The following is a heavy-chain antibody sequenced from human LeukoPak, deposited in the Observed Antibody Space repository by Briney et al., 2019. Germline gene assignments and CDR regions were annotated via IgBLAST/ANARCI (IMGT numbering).Heavy chain of an antibody. CDR1: GDSVSSYF. J-gene: IGHJ5*02. CDR3: AREVAAAGWFDP. Sequence: PSETLSLTCSVSGDSVSSYFWSWIRQPPGKGLEWIASISNSGSTNYNPSLKSRVTISIDTSKNQFSLKLSSVTAADTAVYYCAREVAAAGWFDPWGQGTLVTVSS. CDR2: ISNSGST. D-gene: IGHD2-15*01. V-gene: IGHV4-59*02.